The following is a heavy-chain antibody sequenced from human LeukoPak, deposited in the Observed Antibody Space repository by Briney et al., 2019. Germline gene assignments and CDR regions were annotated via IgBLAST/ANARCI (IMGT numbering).Heavy chain of an antibody. CDR3: ARSYPQGVVVLPPAVGRAFDI. V-gene: IGHV1-18*01. CDR1: GYTFTSYG. CDR2: ISAYTGDT. D-gene: IGHD2-2*01. Sequence: ASVKVSCKASGYTFTSYGISWVRQAPGQGLEWMGWISAYTGDTNYARKVQGRVTLTTDTSTSTAYMELWSLTSDDTAIYYCARSYPQGVVVLPPAVGRAFDIWGQGTMVIVSS. J-gene: IGHJ3*02.